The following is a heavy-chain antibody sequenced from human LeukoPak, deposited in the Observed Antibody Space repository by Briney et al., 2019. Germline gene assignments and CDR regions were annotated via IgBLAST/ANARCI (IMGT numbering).Heavy chain of an antibody. Sequence: ASVKVSCKASGYTFTSYYMHWVRQAPGQGLEWMGIINPSGGSTSYAQKFQGRVTMTRDTSTSTVYMELSSLRSEDTAVYYCAREARRDGYSLQGFDYWGQGTLVTVSS. CDR2: INPSGGST. J-gene: IGHJ4*02. CDR1: GYTFTSYY. CDR3: AREARRDGYSLQGFDY. V-gene: IGHV1-46*01. D-gene: IGHD5-24*01.